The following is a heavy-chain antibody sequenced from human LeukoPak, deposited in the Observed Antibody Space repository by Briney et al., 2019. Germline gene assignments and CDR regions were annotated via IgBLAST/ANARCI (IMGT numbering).Heavy chain of an antibody. V-gene: IGHV1-69*05. CDR2: IIPIFGTA. J-gene: IGHJ6*03. Sequence: SVKVSCKASGGTFSSYAISWVRQAPGQGLEWMGGIIPIFGTANYAQKFQGRVTITTDESTSTAYMELSSLRSEDTAVYYCARAIAARPRRSHSMDVWGKGTTVAVSS. D-gene: IGHD6-6*01. CDR3: ARAIAARPRRSHSMDV. CDR1: GGTFSSYA.